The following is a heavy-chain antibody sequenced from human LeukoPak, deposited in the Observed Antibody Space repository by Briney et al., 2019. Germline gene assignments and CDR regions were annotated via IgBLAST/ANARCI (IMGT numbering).Heavy chain of an antibody. CDR1: GFTFSSYS. D-gene: IGHD6-13*01. J-gene: IGHJ5*02. CDR2: ISSSSSYI. Sequence: GGSLRLSCAASGFTFSSYSVNWVRQAPGKGLEWVSSISSSSSYIYYADSVKGRFTISRDNAKNSLYLQMNSLRAEDTAVYYCAGELAAAANNWFDPWGQGTLVTVSS. V-gene: IGHV3-21*01. CDR3: AGELAAAANNWFDP.